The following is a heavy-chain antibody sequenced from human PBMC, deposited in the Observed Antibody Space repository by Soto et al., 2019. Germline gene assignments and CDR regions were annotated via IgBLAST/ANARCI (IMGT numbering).Heavy chain of an antibody. CDR3: ARSSGWLDY. J-gene: IGHJ4*02. CDR2: TYYRSKWYN. V-gene: IGHV6-1*01. Sequence: SQTLSLTCAISGDSVSSNSAAWNWIRQSPLRGLEWLGRTYYRSKWYNDYAVSIKSRITINRDTSKNQFSLELDSVSPEDTAVYYCARSSGWLDYWGQGXLVTVYS. CDR1: GDSVSSNSAA. D-gene: IGHD6-19*01.